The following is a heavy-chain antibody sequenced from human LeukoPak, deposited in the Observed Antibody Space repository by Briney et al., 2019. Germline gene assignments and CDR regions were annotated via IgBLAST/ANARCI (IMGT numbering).Heavy chain of an antibody. Sequence: GRSLRLSCAASGFTFSSYAMHWVRQAPGKGLEWVAVISYDGSNKYYADSVKGRFTISRDNSKNTLYLQMNSLRAEDTAVYYCARGGSSSYRTTPTLDYWGQGTLVTVSS. CDR1: GFTFSSYA. D-gene: IGHD6-13*01. CDR2: ISYDGSNK. CDR3: ARGGSSSYRTTPTLDY. V-gene: IGHV3-30*04. J-gene: IGHJ4*02.